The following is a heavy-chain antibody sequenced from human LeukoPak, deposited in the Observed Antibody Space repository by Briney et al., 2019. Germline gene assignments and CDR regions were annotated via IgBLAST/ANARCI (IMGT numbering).Heavy chain of an antibody. V-gene: IGHV3-23*01. Sequence: GGSLRLSCAASEFTFSNYAMSWVRQAPGKGLEWVSAITGSGGNTYYADSVKGRFTISRDNSKNTVFLQMNSLRAEDTAVYYCAKWGDYDVLTGYYVSDYWGQGTLVTVSS. CDR1: EFTFSNYA. D-gene: IGHD3-9*01. J-gene: IGHJ4*02. CDR2: ITGSGGNT. CDR3: AKWGDYDVLTGYYVSDY.